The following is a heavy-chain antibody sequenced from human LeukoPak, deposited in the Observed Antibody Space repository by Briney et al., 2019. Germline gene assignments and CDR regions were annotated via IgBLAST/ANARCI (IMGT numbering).Heavy chain of an antibody. V-gene: IGHV3-30-3*01. CDR2: ISYDGSNK. CDR3: ARDLVNWARSIYAMDV. CDR1: GFTFSSYA. D-gene: IGHD7-27*01. Sequence: GGSLRLSCAASGFTFSSYAMHWVRQAPGKGLEWVAVISYDGSNKYNADSVKGRFTISRDSSNNTLYLQMNSLRAEDTAVYYCARDLVNWARSIYAMDVWGQGTTVIVSS. J-gene: IGHJ6*02.